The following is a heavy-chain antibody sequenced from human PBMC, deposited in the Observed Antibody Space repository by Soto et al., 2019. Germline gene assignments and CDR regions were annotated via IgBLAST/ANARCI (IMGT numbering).Heavy chain of an antibody. CDR3: TTLGEFLGYCSGGSCPDY. J-gene: IGHJ4*02. D-gene: IGHD2-15*01. Sequence: PGGSLRLSCAASGFTFSNAWMSWVRQAPGKGLEWVGRIKSKTDGGTTDYAAPVKGRFTISRDDSKNTLYLQMNSLKTEDPAVYYCTTLGEFLGYCSGGSCPDYWGQGTLVTVSS. CDR2: IKSKTDGGTT. CDR1: GFTFSNAW. V-gene: IGHV3-15*01.